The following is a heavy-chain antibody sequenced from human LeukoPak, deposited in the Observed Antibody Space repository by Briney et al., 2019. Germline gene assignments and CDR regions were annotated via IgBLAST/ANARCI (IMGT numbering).Heavy chain of an antibody. CDR3: ARVSTYYDSSGYAFDI. CDR1: GGSISSYY. Sequence: SETLSLTCTVSGGSISSYYWSWIRQPPGKGLEWIGYIYYSGSTNYNPSLKSRVTISVDTSKNQFSLKLSSATAADTAVYYCARVSTYYDSSGYAFDIWGQGTMVTVSS. V-gene: IGHV4-59*01. CDR2: IYYSGST. J-gene: IGHJ3*02. D-gene: IGHD3-22*01.